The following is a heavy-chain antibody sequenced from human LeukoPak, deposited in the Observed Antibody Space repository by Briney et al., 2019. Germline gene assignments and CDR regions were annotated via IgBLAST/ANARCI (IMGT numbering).Heavy chain of an antibody. CDR3: AKEGPIRYFDWPRAGYYFDY. J-gene: IGHJ4*02. V-gene: IGHV3-11*05. D-gene: IGHD3-9*01. CDR1: GFTFSDYY. Sequence: GGSLRLSCAASGFTFSDYYMSWIRQAPGKGLEWVSYISASRDITYYADSVKGRFTISRDNAKNSLYLQMNSLRAEDTAVYYCAKEGPIRYFDWPRAGYYFDYWGQGTLVTVSS. CDR2: ISASRDIT.